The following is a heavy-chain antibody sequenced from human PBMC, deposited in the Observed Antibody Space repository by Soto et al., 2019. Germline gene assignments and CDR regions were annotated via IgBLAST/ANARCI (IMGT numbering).Heavy chain of an antibody. CDR3: MRLDISGNYYDY. J-gene: IGHJ4*02. CDR2: IRSKAFSYAT. V-gene: IGHV3-73*01. D-gene: IGHD3-22*01. Sequence: EVQLVESGGAWVQPGGSLKLSCVASGFTLSGSAGHWVRQAPGKWLVWVGRIRSKAFSYATAYAASVQGMFTTTRDDSPNTAYPHMTSSNNEDTAVDSCMRLDISGNYYDYWAKGTMVTVA. CDR1: GFTLSGSA.